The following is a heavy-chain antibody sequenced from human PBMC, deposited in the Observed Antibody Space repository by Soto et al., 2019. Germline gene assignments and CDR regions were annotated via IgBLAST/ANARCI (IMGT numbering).Heavy chain of an antibody. V-gene: IGHV4-61*08. CDR1: GDSVSSGGYY. Sequence: SETLSLTCTVSGDSVSSGGYYWSWIRQPPGKGLEWIGYIYSSGSTNYNPSLKSRVTISVDTSKNQFSLKLSSVTAADTAVYYCARGSTTYYYDSSGSYYFDYWGQGTLVTVSS. J-gene: IGHJ4*02. D-gene: IGHD3-22*01. CDR2: IYSSGST. CDR3: ARGSTTYYYDSSGSYYFDY.